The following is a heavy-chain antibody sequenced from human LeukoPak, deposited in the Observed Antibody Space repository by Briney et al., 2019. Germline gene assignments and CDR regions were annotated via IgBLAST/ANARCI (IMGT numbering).Heavy chain of an antibody. J-gene: IGHJ4*02. CDR1: GCTFSSYA. D-gene: IGHD6-13*01. CDR3: ARDNRAAAGFDY. Sequence: SVKVSCKASGCTFSSYAISWVRQAPGQGLEWMGGIIPIFGTANYAQKFQGRVTITADKSTSTAYMELSSLRSEDTAVYYCARDNRAAAGFDYWGQGSLVTVSS. CDR2: IIPIFGTA. V-gene: IGHV1-69*06.